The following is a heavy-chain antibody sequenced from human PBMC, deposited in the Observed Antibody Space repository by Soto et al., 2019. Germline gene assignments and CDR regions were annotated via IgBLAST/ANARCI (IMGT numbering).Heavy chain of an antibody. V-gene: IGHV4-34*01. CDR3: ARDTTTVVTPEYYFDY. CDR1: GGSFSGYY. J-gene: IGHJ4*02. Sequence: SETLSLTCAVYGGSFSGYYWSWIRQLPGKGLEWIGEINHSGSTNYNPSLKSRVTISVDTSKNQFSLKLSSVTAADTAVYYCARDTTTVVTPEYYFDYWGQGTLVTVSS. CDR2: INHSGST. D-gene: IGHD4-17*01.